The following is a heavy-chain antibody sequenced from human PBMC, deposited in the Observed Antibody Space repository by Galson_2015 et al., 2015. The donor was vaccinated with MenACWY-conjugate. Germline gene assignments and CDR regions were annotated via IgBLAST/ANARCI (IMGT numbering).Heavy chain of an antibody. J-gene: IGHJ2*01. CDR3: ARAYYYGSWSYYGWYFDL. CDR1: GFTFSRND. Sequence: SLRLSCAASGFTFSRNDMHWVRHPIGKNLEWVSAIGPSGDTFYQGSVKGRLTISRENTRNSLYLQMNSLGAGDTAVYYCARAYYYGSWSYYGWYFDLWALGTLVTISS. CDR2: IGPSGDT. D-gene: IGHD3-10*01. V-gene: IGHV3-13*04.